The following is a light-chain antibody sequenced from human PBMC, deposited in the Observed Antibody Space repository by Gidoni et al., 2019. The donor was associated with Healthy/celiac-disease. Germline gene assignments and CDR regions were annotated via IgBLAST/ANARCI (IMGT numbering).Light chain of an antibody. CDR3: QSYDSSLSGPFYV. CDR2: GNS. CDR1: SSNIGAGYD. V-gene: IGLV1-40*01. J-gene: IGLJ1*01. Sequence: QSVLTPPPSVSGAPWPRVIISCTGSSSNIGAGYDVHWYQQLPGTAPKLLIYGNSNRPSGVPDRFSGSKSGTSASLAITGLQAEDEADYYCQSYDSSLSGPFYVFGTGTKVTVL.